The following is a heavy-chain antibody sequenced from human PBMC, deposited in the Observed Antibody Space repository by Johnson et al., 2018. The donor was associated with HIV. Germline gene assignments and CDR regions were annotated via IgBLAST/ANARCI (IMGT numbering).Heavy chain of an antibody. CDR1: GFTFSSYG. D-gene: IGHD6-13*01. Sequence: VQLLESGGGVVQPGRSLRLSCAASGFTFSSYGMHWVRQAPGKGLEWVAVIWYDGSNKYYADSVKCRFTISRDNSKNTLYLQMNSLRAEDTAVYYCARDRGSSWQHDAFDIWGQGTMVTVSS. CDR3: ARDRGSSWQHDAFDI. V-gene: IGHV3-30*19. J-gene: IGHJ3*02. CDR2: IWYDGSNK.